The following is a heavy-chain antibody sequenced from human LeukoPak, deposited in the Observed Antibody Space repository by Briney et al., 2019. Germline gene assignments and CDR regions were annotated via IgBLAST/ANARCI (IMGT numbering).Heavy chain of an antibody. D-gene: IGHD3-3*01. J-gene: IGHJ6*03. CDR1: GYSISSGYY. CDR3: ARDPNYDFYCMDV. V-gene: IGHV4-38-2*02. CDR2: IYHSGST. Sequence: PSETLSLTCNVSGYSISSGYYWGWIRQPPGKGLEWIGSIYHSGSTYYNPSLKSRVTISIDTSKSQFSLKLSSVTAADTAVYYCARDPNYDFYCMDVWGKGTTVTVSS.